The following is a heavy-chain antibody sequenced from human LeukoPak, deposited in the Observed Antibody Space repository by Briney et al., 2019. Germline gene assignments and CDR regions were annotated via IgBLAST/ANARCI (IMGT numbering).Heavy chain of an antibody. Sequence: PGGSLRLSCAVSGFTFSSYSMNWVRQAPGKGLEWVSYISSSSSIYHADSVKGRFTISRDNAKNSVYLRMNSLRAEDTAVYYCARDDVGYFDYWGQGTLVTVSS. CDR1: GFTFSSYS. V-gene: IGHV3-48*04. CDR2: ISSSSSI. J-gene: IGHJ4*02. CDR3: ARDDVGYFDY. D-gene: IGHD1-26*01.